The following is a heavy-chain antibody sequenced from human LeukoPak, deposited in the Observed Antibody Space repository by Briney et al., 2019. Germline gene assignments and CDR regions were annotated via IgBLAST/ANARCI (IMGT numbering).Heavy chain of an antibody. D-gene: IGHD6-19*01. CDR3: ARHSDGWYWGGSGMDV. CDR1: GGSISSGGYY. Sequence: PSQTLSLTCTVSGGSISSGGYYWSWIRQHPGKGLEWIGYIYYSGSTYYNPSLKSRVTLSVDTSKDQFSLKLSSVTAADTAVYYCARHSDGWYWGGSGMDVWGQGTTVIVSS. CDR2: IYYSGST. V-gene: IGHV4-31*03. J-gene: IGHJ6*02.